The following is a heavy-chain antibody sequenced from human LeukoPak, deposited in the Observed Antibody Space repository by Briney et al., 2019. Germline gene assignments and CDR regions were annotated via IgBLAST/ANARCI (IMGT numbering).Heavy chain of an antibody. CDR3: AGSRGWEPLDAFDI. J-gene: IGHJ3*02. CDR2: MNPNSGNT. D-gene: IGHD1-26*01. Sequence: ASVKVSCKASGYTFTSYDINWVRQATGQGLEWMGWMNPNSGNTGYAQKFQGRVTITRNTSISTAYMELSSLRSEDTAVYYCAGSRGWEPLDAFDIWGQGTMVTVSS. V-gene: IGHV1-8*03. CDR1: GYTFTSYD.